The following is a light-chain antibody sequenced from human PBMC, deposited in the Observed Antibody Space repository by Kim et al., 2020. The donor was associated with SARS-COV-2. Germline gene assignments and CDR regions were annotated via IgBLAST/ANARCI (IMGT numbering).Light chain of an antibody. Sequence: PGQRVTISCSGSSSNIGSNTVNWYQQHPGTAPKLLIYSNNQRPSGVPDRFSGSKSGTSASLAISGLQSEDEADYYCAAWDDSLKGVFGGGTKLTVL. CDR1: SSNIGSNT. V-gene: IGLV1-44*01. CDR2: SNN. J-gene: IGLJ2*01. CDR3: AAWDDSLKGV.